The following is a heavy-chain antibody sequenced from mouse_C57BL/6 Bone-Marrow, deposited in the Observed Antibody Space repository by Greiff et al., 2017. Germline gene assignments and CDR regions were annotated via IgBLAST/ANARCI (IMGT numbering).Heavy chain of an antibody. J-gene: IGHJ1*03. Sequence: QVQLQQPGAELVMPGASVKLSCTASGYTFTSYWMHWVKQRPGQGLEWIGEIDPSDSYTNYNQKFKGKSTLTVDKSSSTAYMQLSSLTSEDSAVYYCARVRGSSPWYFDVWGTGTTVTVSS. V-gene: IGHV1-69*01. D-gene: IGHD1-1*01. CDR3: ARVRGSSPWYFDV. CDR2: IDPSDSYT. CDR1: GYTFTSYW.